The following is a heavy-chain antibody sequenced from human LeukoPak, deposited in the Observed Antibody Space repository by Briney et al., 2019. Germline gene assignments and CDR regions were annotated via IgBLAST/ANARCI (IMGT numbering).Heavy chain of an antibody. D-gene: IGHD2-15*01. V-gene: IGHV3-49*04. CDR1: GFTIGDYA. Sequence: GGSLRLSCTASGFTIGDYAMSWVRQAPGKGLEWVGFIRSKAYGGTTEYAASVKGRFTISRDDSKSIAYLQMNSLKTEDTAVYYCTRDAGIYCSGASCYSYAEYFQHWGQGTLVTVSS. CDR3: TRDAGIYCSGASCYSYAEYFQH. J-gene: IGHJ1*01. CDR2: IRSKAYGGTT.